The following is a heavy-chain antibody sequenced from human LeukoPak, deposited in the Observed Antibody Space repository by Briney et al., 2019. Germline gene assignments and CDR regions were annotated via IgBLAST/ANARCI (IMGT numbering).Heavy chain of an antibody. CDR3: ASKESAAASYFDY. V-gene: IGHV3-30-3*01. J-gene: IGHJ4*02. CDR2: ISYDGSNK. D-gene: IGHD6-13*01. CDR1: GFTFSSYA. Sequence: PGGSLRLSCAASGFTFSSYAMHWVRQAPGKGLEWVAVISYDGSNKYYADSVKGRFTISRDNSKNTLYLQMNSLRAEDTAVYYCASKESAAASYFDYWGQGTLVTVSS.